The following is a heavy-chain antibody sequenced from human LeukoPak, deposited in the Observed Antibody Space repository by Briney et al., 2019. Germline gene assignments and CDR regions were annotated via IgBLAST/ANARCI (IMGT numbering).Heavy chain of an antibody. V-gene: IGHV3-23*01. Sequence: GGSLRLSCAASGFTFSSYAMSWVRQAPGKGLEWVSAISGSGGSTYYADSVKGRFTISRDNSKNTLYLQMNSLRAEDTAVYYCAKDRSMDYGSGSSFDYWGQGTLVTVSS. CDR3: AKDRSMDYGSGSSFDY. D-gene: IGHD3-10*01. J-gene: IGHJ4*02. CDR1: GFTFSSYA. CDR2: ISGSGGST.